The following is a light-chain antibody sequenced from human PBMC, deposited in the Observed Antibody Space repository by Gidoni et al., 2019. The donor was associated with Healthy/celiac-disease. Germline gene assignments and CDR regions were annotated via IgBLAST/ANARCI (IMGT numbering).Light chain of an antibody. J-gene: IGKJ1*01. CDR2: AAS. CDR1: QGISSY. CDR3: QQLNSYPPT. Sequence: DIQLTQSPSFLSASVGDRVTITCWASQGISSYLAWYQQKPGKAPKLLIYAASTLQSGVPPRFSGSGSGTEFTLTISSLQPEDFATYYCQQLNSYPPTFGQGTKVEIK. V-gene: IGKV1-9*01.